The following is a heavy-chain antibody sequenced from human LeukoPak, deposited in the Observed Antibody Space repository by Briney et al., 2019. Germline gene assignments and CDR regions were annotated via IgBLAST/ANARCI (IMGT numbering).Heavy chain of an antibody. CDR2: INEDGSEN. V-gene: IGHV3-7*01. D-gene: IGHD3-22*01. CDR3: ARDPYTSGYAAFDI. J-gene: IGHJ3*02. CDR1: GFSFSSYW. Sequence: PGGSLRLSCAASGFSFSSYWMSWVRQAPGKGLEWVANINEDGSENQYVDSVKGRFIIFRDNAKNSLYLQMNSLRAEDTALYYCARDPYTSGYAAFDIWGQGTMVTVSS.